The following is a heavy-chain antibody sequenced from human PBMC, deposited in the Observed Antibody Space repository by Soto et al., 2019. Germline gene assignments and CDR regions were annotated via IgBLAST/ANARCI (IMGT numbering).Heavy chain of an antibody. CDR3: ARGSRYCSGGSCFLSWFDP. J-gene: IGHJ5*02. CDR2: IWYDGSNK. V-gene: IGHV3-33*01. D-gene: IGHD2-15*01. Sequence: GGSLRLSCAASGFTFSSYGMHWVRQAPGKGLEWVAVIWYDGSNKYYADSVKGRFTISRDNSKNTLYLQMNSLRAEDTAVYYCARGSRYCSGGSCFLSWFDPWGQGTLVTVSS. CDR1: GFTFSSYG.